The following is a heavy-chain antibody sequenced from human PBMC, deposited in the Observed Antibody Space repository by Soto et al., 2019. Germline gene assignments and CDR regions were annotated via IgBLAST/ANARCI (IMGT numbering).Heavy chain of an antibody. CDR1: GFSLSTSGVG. V-gene: IGHV2-5*02. D-gene: IGHD1-1*01. CDR2: IYWDDDK. Sequence: QITLKESGPTLVKPTQTLTLTCTFSGFSLSTSGVGVGWIRQPPGKALEWLALIYWDDDKRYSPSLKSRLTITKDTSKNQVVLTMTNMDPVDTATYYCAHRLSRYNWNVPEAPYYFDYWGQGTLVTVSS. J-gene: IGHJ4*02. CDR3: AHRLSRYNWNVPEAPYYFDY.